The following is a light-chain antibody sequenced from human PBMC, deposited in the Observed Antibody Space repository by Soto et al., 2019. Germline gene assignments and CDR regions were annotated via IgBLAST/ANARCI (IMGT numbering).Light chain of an antibody. Sequence: EIVLTQSPGTLSLSPGERATLSCRASQSVSSSYLAWYQQKPGQAPRLLIYGASSRATGIPDRFSGSGSGTAFTLTISRLEPEDSAVYYCQQYGSPLTFGQGTKVEIK. CDR1: QSVSSSY. CDR2: GAS. J-gene: IGKJ1*01. V-gene: IGKV3-20*01. CDR3: QQYGSPLT.